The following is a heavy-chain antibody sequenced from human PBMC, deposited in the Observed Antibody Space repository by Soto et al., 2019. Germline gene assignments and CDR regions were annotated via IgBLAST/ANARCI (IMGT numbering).Heavy chain of an antibody. Sequence: QVQLVQSGAEVKKPGASVKVSCKASGYTFTSYDINWVRQATGQGLERMGWMNPNSGNTGYAQKFQGRVTMTRNTPIRTANRDLSGVSSGDTAVHFFARQKQIYAVAWGRETLVTVS. CDR3: ARQKQIYAVA. D-gene: IGHD3-16*01. J-gene: IGHJ5*02. V-gene: IGHV1-8*01. CDR2: MNPNSGNT. CDR1: GYTFTSYD.